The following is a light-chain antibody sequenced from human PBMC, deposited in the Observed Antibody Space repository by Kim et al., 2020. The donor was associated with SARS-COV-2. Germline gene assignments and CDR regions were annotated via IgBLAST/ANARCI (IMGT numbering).Light chain of an antibody. CDR1: YSKVGRKT. V-gene: IGLV1-44*01. CDR2: GYN. J-gene: IGLJ2*01. Sequence: GQRVTIFCSGSYSKVGRKTVNWWQQLPGTAPKLLIFGYNQRPSGVPARFSASKSGTSASLAISGLQSEDEADYYCAAWDDNLNGVGFGGGTQLTVL. CDR3: AAWDDNLNGVG.